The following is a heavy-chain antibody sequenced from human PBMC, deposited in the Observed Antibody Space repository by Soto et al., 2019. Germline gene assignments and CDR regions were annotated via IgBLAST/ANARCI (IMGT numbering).Heavy chain of an antibody. V-gene: IGHV4-39*01. CDR2: MYYSGSA. CDR1: GGSISSSSHY. Sequence: QLQLQESGPGLVNPSETLSLSCTVSGGSISSSSHYWGWIRQPPGKGLEWIGCMYYSGSAYYNPSLKSRGTISVDTSMNQLSLKLSPVTATDTAVYYCASHVLVPAAMGGLDVWGQGTTVTVSS. D-gene: IGHD2-2*01. J-gene: IGHJ6*02. CDR3: ASHVLVPAAMGGLDV.